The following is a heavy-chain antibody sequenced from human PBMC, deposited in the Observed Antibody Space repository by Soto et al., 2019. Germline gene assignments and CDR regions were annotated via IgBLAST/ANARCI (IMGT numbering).Heavy chain of an antibody. CDR3: ARDGRYCSGGSCHHAFDI. J-gene: IGHJ3*02. CDR1: GFTFDDYA. V-gene: IGHV3-9*01. D-gene: IGHD2-15*01. CDR2: ISWNSGSI. Sequence: GGSLRLSCAASGFTFDDYAMHWVRQAPGKGLEWVSGISWNSGSIGYADSVKGRFTISRDNSKNTLYLQMNSLRAEDTAVYYCARDGRYCSGGSCHHAFDIWGQGTMVTVSS.